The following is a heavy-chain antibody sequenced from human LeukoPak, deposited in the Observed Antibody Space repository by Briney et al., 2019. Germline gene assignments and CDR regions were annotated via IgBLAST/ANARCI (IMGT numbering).Heavy chain of an antibody. CDR2: INHSGST. CDR1: GGSFSGYY. V-gene: IGHV4-34*01. D-gene: IGHD3-9*01. CDR3: ARGTSHYDILTGYYCGWFDP. J-gene: IGHJ5*02. Sequence: SETLSLTCAVYGGSFSGYYWSWIRQPPGKGLEWIGEINHSGSTNYNPSLKSRVTISVDTSKNQFSLKLSSVTAADTAVYYSARGTSHYDILTGYYCGWFDPWGQGTLVTVSS.